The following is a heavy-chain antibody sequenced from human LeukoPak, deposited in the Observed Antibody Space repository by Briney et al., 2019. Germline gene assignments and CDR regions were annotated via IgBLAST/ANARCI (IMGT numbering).Heavy chain of an antibody. CDR2: ISYDGSNK. V-gene: IGHV3-30-3*01. CDR3: ASDREYSGSYVDY. Sequence: GGSLRLSCAASGFTFSSYAMHWVRQAPGKGLEWVAVISYDGSNKYYADSVKGRFTISGDNSKNTLYLQMNSLRAEDTAVYYCASDREYSGSYVDYWGQGTLVTVSS. CDR1: GFTFSSYA. D-gene: IGHD1-26*01. J-gene: IGHJ4*02.